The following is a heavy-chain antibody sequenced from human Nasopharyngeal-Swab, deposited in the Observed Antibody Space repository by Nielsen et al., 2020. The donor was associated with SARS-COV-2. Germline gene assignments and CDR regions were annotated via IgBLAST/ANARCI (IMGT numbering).Heavy chain of an antibody. CDR3: ASVGSSSWYQLWFDP. V-gene: IGHV4-34*01. D-gene: IGHD6-13*01. CDR2: INHSGST. J-gene: IGHJ5*02. Sequence: PGKGLEWIGEINHSGSTNYNPSLKSRVTISVDTSKNQFSLKLSSVTAADTAVYYCASVGSSSWYQLWFDPWGQGTPVTVSS.